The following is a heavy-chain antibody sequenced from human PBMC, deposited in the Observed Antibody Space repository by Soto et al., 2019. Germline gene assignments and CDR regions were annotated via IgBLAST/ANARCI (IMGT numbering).Heavy chain of an antibody. D-gene: IGHD3-10*01. Sequence: ASVKVSCKASGYTFSSYTIHWLRQAPGQSLEWMGWINSGNGNTKYSQKFHGRVTFTRDTSANTAYMELTSMGSEDMAVYYCARASMVRGPHFDYWGQGTLVTVS. J-gene: IGHJ4*02. CDR3: ARASMVRGPHFDY. V-gene: IGHV1-3*03. CDR2: INSGNGNT. CDR1: GYTFSSYT.